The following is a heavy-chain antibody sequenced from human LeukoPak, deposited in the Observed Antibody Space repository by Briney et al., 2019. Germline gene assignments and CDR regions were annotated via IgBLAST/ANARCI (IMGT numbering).Heavy chain of an antibody. CDR3: TTFAYSNPDY. Sequence: GGSLSLSCAASGFTFSNACMSWVRQAPGKGLEWVGRIKSKTDGGTTDYAPPVKGRFTISRDDSKNTLYLQMNSLKTEDTAVYYCTTFAYSNPDYWGQGTLVTVSS. J-gene: IGHJ4*02. CDR2: IKSKTDGGTT. V-gene: IGHV3-15*01. D-gene: IGHD4-4*01. CDR1: GFTFSNAC.